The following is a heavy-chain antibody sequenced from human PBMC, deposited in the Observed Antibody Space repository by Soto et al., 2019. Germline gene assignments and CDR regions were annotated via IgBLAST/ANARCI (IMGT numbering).Heavy chain of an antibody. CDR2: INHSGST. D-gene: IGHD6-19*01. J-gene: IGHJ4*02. CDR1: GGSFSGYY. CDR3: ARRMAGIAVTATFDY. V-gene: IGHV4-34*01. Sequence: SETLSLTCAVYGGSFSGYYWSWIRQPPGKGLEWIGEINHSGSTNYNPSLKSRVTISVDTSKNQFSLRLSSVTAADTAVYYCARRMAGIAVTATFDYWGQGTLVTVSS.